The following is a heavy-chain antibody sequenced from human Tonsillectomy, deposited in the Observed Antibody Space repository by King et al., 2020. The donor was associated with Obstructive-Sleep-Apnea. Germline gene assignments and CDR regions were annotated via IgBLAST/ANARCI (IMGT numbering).Heavy chain of an antibody. D-gene: IGHD3-10*01. CDR2: ISAGNGNT. V-gene: IGHV1-3*01. CDR1: GYAFSSYA. J-gene: IGHJ6*02. Sequence: VQSGAEVKKPGASVKVSCKAFGYAFSSYAIHWVRQAPGQRLEWMGWISAGNGNTKYSQKFQGRVTIIRDTSASTAYLELSSLRSEDTAVYYCARDRFADYYYYYGMDVWGQGTTVTVSS. CDR3: ARDRFADYYYYYGMDV.